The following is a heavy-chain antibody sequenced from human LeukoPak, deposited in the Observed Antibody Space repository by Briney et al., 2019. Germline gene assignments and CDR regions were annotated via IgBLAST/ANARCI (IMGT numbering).Heavy chain of an antibody. D-gene: IGHD2-15*01. Sequence: SVKVSCKASGGTFSTYAISWVRQAPGQGLEWMGRIIPVIDISNYAQKFQGRVTITADKSTGTVYMELSRLRSEDTAVYYCLTYCSGTTCSSNYWGQGTLVTVSS. CDR3: LTYCSGTTCSSNY. V-gene: IGHV1-69*04. J-gene: IGHJ4*02. CDR1: GGTFSTYA. CDR2: IIPVIDIS.